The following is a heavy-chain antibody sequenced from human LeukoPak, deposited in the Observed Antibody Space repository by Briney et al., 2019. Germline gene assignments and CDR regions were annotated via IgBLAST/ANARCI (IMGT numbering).Heavy chain of an antibody. J-gene: IGHJ6*02. CDR3: AKDTRYSANGMDV. Sequence: GGSLRLSCAASGFTFDDYAMHWVRQAPGKGLEWVSGISWNSGSIGYADSVKGRFTISRDNAKNSLYLQMNSLRAEDTALYYCAKDTRYSANGMDVWGQGTTVTVSS. D-gene: IGHD1-14*01. CDR1: GFTFDDYA. V-gene: IGHV3-9*01. CDR2: ISWNSGSI.